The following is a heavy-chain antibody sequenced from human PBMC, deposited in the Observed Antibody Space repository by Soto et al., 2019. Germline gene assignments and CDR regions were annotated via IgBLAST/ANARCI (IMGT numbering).Heavy chain of an antibody. CDR2: SRNKANSYTT. CDR3: GRGFCSGGTCYSGDY. D-gene: IGHD2-15*01. J-gene: IGHJ4*02. V-gene: IGHV3-72*01. Sequence: EVQVVESGGGLVQPGGSLRLSCAASGFTFSDHFMDWVRQAPGKGLEWVGRSRNKANSYTTEYAASVRGRFTISRDDSKNSLYLQMNSLETEDTAVYYCGRGFCSGGTCYSGDYWGQGTLVTVSS. CDR1: GFTFSDHF.